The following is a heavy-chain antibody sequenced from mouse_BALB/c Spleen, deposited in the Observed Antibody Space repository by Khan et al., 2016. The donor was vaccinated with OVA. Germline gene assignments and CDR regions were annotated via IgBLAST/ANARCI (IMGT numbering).Heavy chain of an antibody. J-gene: IGHJ3*01. CDR2: INPGSGGT. V-gene: IGHV1-54*01. D-gene: IGHD3-2*02. Sequence: QVRLQQSGTELVRPGTSVKVSCKASGYAFTNYLIEWVKQRPGQGLEWIGVINPGSGGTNYNEKFKDKATLTADKSSSTAYMQLSSLTSDDSAVYVGSGSGYGCGAYWGPGTLVTVSA. CDR1: GYAFTNYL. CDR3: SGSGYGCGAY.